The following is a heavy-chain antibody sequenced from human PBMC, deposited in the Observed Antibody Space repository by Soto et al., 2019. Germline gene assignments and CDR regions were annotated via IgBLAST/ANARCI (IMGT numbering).Heavy chain of an antibody. V-gene: IGHV1-24*01. CDR3: ATPYGDYVDYYYYGMDV. CDR1: GYTLTELS. D-gene: IGHD4-17*01. J-gene: IGHJ6*02. Sequence: GASVKVSCKVSGYTLTELSMHWVRQAPGKGLEWMGGFDPEDGETIYAQKFQGRVTMTEDTSTDTAYMELSSLRSEDTAVYYCATPYGDYVDYYYYGMDVWGQGTTVTVSS. CDR2: FDPEDGET.